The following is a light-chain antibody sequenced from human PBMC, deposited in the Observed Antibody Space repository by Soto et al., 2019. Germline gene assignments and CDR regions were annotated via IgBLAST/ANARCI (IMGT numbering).Light chain of an antibody. J-gene: IGKJ1*01. CDR3: QYYDSYSWT. CDR1: QSISDW. CDR2: KAS. V-gene: IGKV1-5*03. Sequence: DIQMTQSPSTLSASVGDRVTITCRASQSISDWFAWYQQKPGKAPKFLIYKASNLETGVPSRFSGSGSRTEFTLPISRVQPDDFATYYCQYYDSYSWTFGQGTKVEIK.